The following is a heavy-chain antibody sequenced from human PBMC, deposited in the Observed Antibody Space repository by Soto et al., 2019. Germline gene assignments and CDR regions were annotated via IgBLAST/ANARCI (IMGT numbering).Heavy chain of an antibody. Sequence: EVQLLESGGGLIQPGGSVRLSCAASGFTFSAYGMSWVRPAPGKRPEWLSAISGDGESTFYADSVKGRFTISRDNSNHALYLQMNSLRAEDTAIYYCAKDNVYVGSDSSIDSWGQGTLVTVSS. V-gene: IGHV3-23*01. CDR1: GFTFSAYG. CDR3: AKDNVYVGSDSSIDS. D-gene: IGHD2-21*01. CDR2: ISGDGEST. J-gene: IGHJ4*02.